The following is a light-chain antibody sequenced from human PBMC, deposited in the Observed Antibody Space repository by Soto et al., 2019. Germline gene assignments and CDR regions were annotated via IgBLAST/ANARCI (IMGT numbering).Light chain of an antibody. CDR3: QSYDSSLGEV. V-gene: IGLV1-40*01. Sequence: QSVLTQPPSVSGAPGQRVTISCTGSSSNIGAGYDVRWYQQLPGTAPKLLIYGNSNRPSGVPDRFSGSKSGTSASLAITGLQAEDEADYYCQSYDSSLGEVFGGGTKLTVL. J-gene: IGLJ2*01. CDR2: GNS. CDR1: SSNIGAGYD.